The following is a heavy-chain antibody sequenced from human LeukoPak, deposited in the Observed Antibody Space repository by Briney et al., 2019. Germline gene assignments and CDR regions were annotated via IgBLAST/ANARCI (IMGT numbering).Heavy chain of an antibody. J-gene: IGHJ3*02. Sequence: GRSLRLSCAASGFTFDDYAMHWVRQAPGKGLEWVSGISWNSGSIDYADSVKGRFTISRDNAKNSLYLQMNSLRAEDTALYYCAKETSGYYYGFDGFDIWGQGTMVTVSS. D-gene: IGHD3-22*01. V-gene: IGHV3-9*01. CDR3: AKETSGYYYGFDGFDI. CDR1: GFTFDDYA. CDR2: ISWNSGSI.